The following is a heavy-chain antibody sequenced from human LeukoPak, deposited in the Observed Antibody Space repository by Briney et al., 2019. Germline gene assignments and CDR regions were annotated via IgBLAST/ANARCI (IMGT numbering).Heavy chain of an antibody. D-gene: IGHD3-3*01. CDR2: INPNSGGT. V-gene: IGHV1-2*02. Sequence: GASVKVSCKASGYTFTDYYIHWVRQAPGQGLEWMGWINPNSGGTNYAQKFQGRVTMTRDTSISTAYMELSRLRSDDTAVYYCARAKYPEYDFWSGYYTYWGQGTLVTVSS. CDR1: GYTFTDYY. J-gene: IGHJ4*02. CDR3: ARAKYPEYDFWSGYYTY.